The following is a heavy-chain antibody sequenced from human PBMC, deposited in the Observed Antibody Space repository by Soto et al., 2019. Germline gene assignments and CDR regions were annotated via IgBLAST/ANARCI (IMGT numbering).Heavy chain of an antibody. J-gene: IGHJ6*03. Sequence: EVQLVESGGGLVQPGGSLRLSCAASGFTFSNYWMYWVRQAPGKGLEWVSRINSDGSVSSYADSVKGRLTISRDNVKNSLYLQMDSLRAEVTAVYYCARGDCVGVTCYSLAGSFYSYMDVWGKGTTVTVFS. CDR3: ARGDCVGVTCYSLAGSFYSYMDV. CDR1: GFTFSNYW. CDR2: INSDGSVS. V-gene: IGHV3-74*02. D-gene: IGHD2-15*01.